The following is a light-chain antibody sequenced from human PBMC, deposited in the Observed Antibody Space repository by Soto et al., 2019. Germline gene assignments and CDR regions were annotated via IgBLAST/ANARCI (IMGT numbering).Light chain of an antibody. CDR3: QRYGSSGT. CDR2: GAS. V-gene: IGKV3-20*01. J-gene: IGKJ1*01. Sequence: IVLTQSPGTRSLSPGERATLSCRASQSVSDNYLAWYQQKPGQAPRLLIYGASNRATGIPDRFSDSGSGTDFPLPISRMAPEDFAVDDCQRYGSSGTFGQGTKVDIK. CDR1: QSVSDNY.